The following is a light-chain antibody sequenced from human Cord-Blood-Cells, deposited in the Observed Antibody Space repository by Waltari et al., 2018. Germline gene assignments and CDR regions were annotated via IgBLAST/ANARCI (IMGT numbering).Light chain of an antibody. CDR2: EGS. CDR3: CSYAGSSTYV. CDR1: SSDVGSYNL. J-gene: IGLJ1*01. V-gene: IGLV2-23*01. Sequence: QSALTPPASVSGSPGQSITISCTGTSSDVGSYNLVPWYQQHPGKAPKPMIYEGSKRPSGVSNRFSGSKSGNTASLTISGLQAEDEADYYCCSYAGSSTYVFGTGTKVTVL.